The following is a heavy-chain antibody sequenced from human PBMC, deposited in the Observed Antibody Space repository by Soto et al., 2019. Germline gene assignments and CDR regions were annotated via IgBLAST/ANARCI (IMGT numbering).Heavy chain of an antibody. CDR2: IYYSGST. Sequence: NPSETLSLTCTVSGGSISSYYWSWIRQPPGKGLEWIGYIYYSGSTNYNPSLKSRVTISVDTSKNQFSLKLSSVTAADTAVYYCARASRYSSSNYGMDVWGQGTTVTVSS. CDR3: ARASRYSSSNYGMDV. J-gene: IGHJ6*02. V-gene: IGHV4-59*01. D-gene: IGHD6-13*01. CDR1: GGSISSYY.